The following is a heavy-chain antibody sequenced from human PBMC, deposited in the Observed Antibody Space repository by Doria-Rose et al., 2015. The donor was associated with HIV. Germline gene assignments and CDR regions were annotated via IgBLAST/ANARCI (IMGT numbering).Heavy chain of an antibody. D-gene: IGHD6-13*01. Sequence: QVTLKVSGPVLVKPTETLTLTCTVSGVSLSSPGMGVSWIRQPPGKALEWLAHIFSDDERSYKTSLKGRLTVYSGTTKSQVHLTMTDMDPVDPATYYCARIKSSRWYHKYYFDFWGQGTLVIVSA. CDR3: ARIKSSRWYHKYYFDF. CDR2: IFSDDER. J-gene: IGHJ4*02. V-gene: IGHV2-26*01. CDR1: GVSLSSPGMG.